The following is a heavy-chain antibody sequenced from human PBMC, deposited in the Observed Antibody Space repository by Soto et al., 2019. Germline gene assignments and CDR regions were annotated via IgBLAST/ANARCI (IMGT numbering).Heavy chain of an antibody. CDR1: GGYISSGGYY. J-gene: IGHJ6*03. D-gene: IGHD2-2*01. V-gene: IGHV4-31*03. CDR2: IYYSGST. CDR3: ARDHIVVVPAAQENYYYYYYMDV. Sequence: QVQLQESGPGLVKPSQTLSLTCTVSGGYISSGGYYWSWIRQHPGKGLEWIGYIYYSGSTYYNPSLKSRVTISVDTSKNQFSLKLSSVTAADTAVYYCARDHIVVVPAAQENYYYYYYMDVWGKGTTVTVSS.